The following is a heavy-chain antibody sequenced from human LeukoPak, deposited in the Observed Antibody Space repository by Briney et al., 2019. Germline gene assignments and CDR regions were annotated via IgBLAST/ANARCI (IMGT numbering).Heavy chain of an antibody. CDR3: ATWDYYDSSGYYAYSFDY. V-gene: IGHV3-30-3*01. Sequence: GGSLRLSCAASGFTFSSYAMHWVRQAPGKGLEWVAVISYDGSNKYYADSVKGRFTISRDNSKNTLYLQMNSLRAEDTAVYYCATWDYYDSSGYYAYSFDYWGQGTLVTVSS. CDR1: GFTFSSYA. J-gene: IGHJ4*02. CDR2: ISYDGSNK. D-gene: IGHD3-22*01.